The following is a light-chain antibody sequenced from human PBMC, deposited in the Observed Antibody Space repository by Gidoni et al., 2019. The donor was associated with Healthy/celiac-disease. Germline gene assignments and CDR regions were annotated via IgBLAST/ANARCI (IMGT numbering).Light chain of an antibody. CDR2: GAS. Sequence: EIVMTQSPATLSVSPGERATLSCRASQSVSSNLAWYQQKPGQAPRLLIYGASTRATGIPARFSGSGSWTEFTLTISSLQSEDFAVYYCQQYNNWRYTFGQGTKLEIK. V-gene: IGKV3-15*01. CDR3: QQYNNWRYT. J-gene: IGKJ2*01. CDR1: QSVSSN.